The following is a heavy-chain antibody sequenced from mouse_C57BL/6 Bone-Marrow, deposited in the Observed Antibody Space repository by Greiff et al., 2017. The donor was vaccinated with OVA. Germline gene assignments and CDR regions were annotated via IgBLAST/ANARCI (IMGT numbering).Heavy chain of an antibody. CDR3: AREGSIYYYGSSLFAMDY. V-gene: IGHV1-76*01. CDR2: LYPGSGNT. CDR1: GYTFTDYY. D-gene: IGHD1-1*01. Sequence: VQGVESGAELVRPGASVKLSCKASGYTFTDYYINWVKQRPGQGLEWIARLYPGSGNTYYNEKFKGNATLTAEKSSSTAYMQLSSLTSEDSAVYFCAREGSIYYYGSSLFAMDYWGQGTSVTVSS. J-gene: IGHJ4*01.